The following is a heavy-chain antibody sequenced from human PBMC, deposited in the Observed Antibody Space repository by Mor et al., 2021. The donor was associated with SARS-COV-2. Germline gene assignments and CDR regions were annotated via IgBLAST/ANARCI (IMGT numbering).Heavy chain of an antibody. V-gene: IGHV3-74*01. D-gene: IGHD6-13*01. CDR3: APIAADGGYYGIDV. J-gene: IGHJ6*02. Sequence: SITTYADSVTGLFTISRDNAKNTLYLQMNSLRAEDTAVYYCAPIAADGGYYGIDVWGQGTTVTVSS. CDR2: SIT.